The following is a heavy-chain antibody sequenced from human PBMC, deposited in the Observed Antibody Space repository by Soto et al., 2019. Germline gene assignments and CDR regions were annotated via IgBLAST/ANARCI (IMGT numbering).Heavy chain of an antibody. J-gene: IGHJ6*02. Sequence: ASVKVSCKASGYTFTGYYMHWVRQAPGQGLEWMGWINPKSGGTNYAQKFQGWVTMTRDTSISTAYMEVSRLRSDDTAVYYCARFGYCSGGMCFYHNGMDVWGQGTTVTVAS. V-gene: IGHV1-2*04. CDR3: ARFGYCSGGMCFYHNGMDV. D-gene: IGHD2-15*01. CDR1: GYTFTGYY. CDR2: INPKSGGT.